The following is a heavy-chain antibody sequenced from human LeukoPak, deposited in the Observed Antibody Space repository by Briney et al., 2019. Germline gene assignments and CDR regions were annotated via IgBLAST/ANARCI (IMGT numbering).Heavy chain of an antibody. J-gene: IGHJ4*02. CDR1: GFTFSSYS. V-gene: IGHV3-21*01. D-gene: IGHD6-13*01. Sequence: GGSLRLSCAAPGFTFSSYSMNWVRQAPGKGLEWVSSISSSSSYIYYADSVKGRFTISRDNAKNSLYLQMNSLRAEDTAVYYCARDSVLAAGTGYFDYWGQGTLVTVSS. CDR2: ISSSSSYI. CDR3: ARDSVLAAGTGYFDY.